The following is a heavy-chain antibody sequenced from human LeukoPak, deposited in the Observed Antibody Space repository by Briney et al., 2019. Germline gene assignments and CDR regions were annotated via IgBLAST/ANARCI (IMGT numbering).Heavy chain of an antibody. CDR3: ARDREYCGGDCFYYFDY. Sequence: ASVKVSCKVSGYTLTELSMHWVRQAPGKGLEWMGGFDPEDGETIYAQKFQGRVTMTEDTSTDTAYMELSSLRSEDTAVYYCARDREYCGGDCFYYFDYWGQGTLVTVSS. J-gene: IGHJ4*02. CDR1: GYTLTELS. CDR2: FDPEDGET. V-gene: IGHV1-24*01. D-gene: IGHD2-21*02.